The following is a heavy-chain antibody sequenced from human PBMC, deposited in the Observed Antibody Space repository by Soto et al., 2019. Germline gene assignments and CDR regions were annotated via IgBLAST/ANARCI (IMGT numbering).Heavy chain of an antibody. D-gene: IGHD3-22*01. CDR2: IKTDGTYA. V-gene: IGHV3-74*01. CDR3: AAGGSGYYAN. CDR1: GFTFSTYW. J-gene: IGHJ4*02. Sequence: EVQLVESGGDLVQPGGSLRLSCAASGFTFSTYWMHWVRQAPGKGLLWVSRIKTDGTYATYADSVKGRFTISRDNAKTTLYLQMNRLRGEDAAVYYCAAGGSGYYANWGQGTLVTVSS.